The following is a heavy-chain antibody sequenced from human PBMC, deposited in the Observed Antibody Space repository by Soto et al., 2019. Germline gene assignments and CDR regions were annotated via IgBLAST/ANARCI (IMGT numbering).Heavy chain of an antibody. Sequence: ASVKVSCKASGYTLTGYYMHWVRQAPGQGLEWMGWINPNSGGTNYAQKFQGWVTMTRDTSISTAYMELSRLRSDDTAVYYCARVEIAAAGRGDDAFDIWGQGTMVTVSS. CDR3: ARVEIAAAGRGDDAFDI. V-gene: IGHV1-2*04. J-gene: IGHJ3*02. CDR1: GYTLTGYY. CDR2: INPNSGGT. D-gene: IGHD6-13*01.